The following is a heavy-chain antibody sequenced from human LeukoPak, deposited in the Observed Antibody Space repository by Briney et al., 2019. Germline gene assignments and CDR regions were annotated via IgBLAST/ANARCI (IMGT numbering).Heavy chain of an antibody. CDR3: ASLAAAGTSGFDY. Sequence: SETLSLTCTVSGGSISSSSYYWGWIRQPPGKGLEWIGSIYYSGSTYYNPSLKSRVTISVDTSKNQSSLKLSSVTAADTAVYYCASLAAAGTSGFDYWGQGTLVTVSS. D-gene: IGHD6-13*01. J-gene: IGHJ4*02. CDR1: GGSISSSSYY. V-gene: IGHV4-39*01. CDR2: IYYSGST.